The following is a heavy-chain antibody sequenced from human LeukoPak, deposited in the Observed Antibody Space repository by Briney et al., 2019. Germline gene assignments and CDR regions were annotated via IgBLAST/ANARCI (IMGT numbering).Heavy chain of an antibody. J-gene: IGHJ4*02. CDR3: ARAVVGATKGGLDY. D-gene: IGHD1-26*01. Sequence: SETLSLTCTVSGGSISSYYWSWIRQPPGKGLEWIGYIYYSGSTNYNLSLKSRVTISVDTSKNQFSLKLSSVTAADTAVYYCARAVVGATKGGLDYWGQGTLVTVSS. V-gene: IGHV4-59*01. CDR2: IYYSGST. CDR1: GGSISSYY.